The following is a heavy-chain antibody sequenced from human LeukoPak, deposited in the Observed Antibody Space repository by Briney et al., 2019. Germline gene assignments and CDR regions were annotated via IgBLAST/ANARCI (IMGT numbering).Heavy chain of an antibody. V-gene: IGHV3-53*01. D-gene: IGHD4-17*01. Sequence: PGGSLRLSCAASVFTFSSYSMSWVRQAPGKGLEWVSVIYSGGSTYYADSVKGRFTISRDNSKNTLYLQMNSLRAEDTAVYYCARVGAYGDYDWFDPWGQGTLVTVSS. J-gene: IGHJ5*02. CDR3: ARVGAYGDYDWFDP. CDR2: IYSGGST. CDR1: VFTFSSYS.